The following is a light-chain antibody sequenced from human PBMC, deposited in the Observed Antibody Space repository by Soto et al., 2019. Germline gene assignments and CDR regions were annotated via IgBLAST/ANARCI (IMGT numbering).Light chain of an antibody. CDR2: DVS. V-gene: IGLV2-14*01. CDR3: SSYTSSSTLPYV. Sequence: QSVVTQPPPPSGSPGPATHLSRTGTPRDRYGYNYVSWYQQHPGKAPKLMIYDVSNRPSGVSNRFSGSKSGNTASLTISGLQAEDEADYYCSSYTSSSTLPYVFGTGTKVTVL. CDR1: PRDRYGYNY. J-gene: IGLJ1*01.